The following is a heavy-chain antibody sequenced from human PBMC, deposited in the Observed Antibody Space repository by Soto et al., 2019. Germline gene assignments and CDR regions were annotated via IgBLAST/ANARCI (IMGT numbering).Heavy chain of an antibody. CDR1: GFTFSDYY. V-gene: IGHV3-11*01. CDR2: ISSSGSTI. Sequence: GGSLRLSCAASGFTFSDYYMSWIRQAPGKGLEWVSYISSSGSTIYYADSVKGQFTISRDNAKNSLYLQMNSLRAEDTAVYYCARPVIAAAGTTTSNWFDPWGQGTLVTVSS. CDR3: ARPVIAAAGTTTSNWFDP. D-gene: IGHD6-13*01. J-gene: IGHJ5*02.